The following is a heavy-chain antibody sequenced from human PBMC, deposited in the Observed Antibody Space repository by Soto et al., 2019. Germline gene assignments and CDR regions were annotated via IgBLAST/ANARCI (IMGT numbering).Heavy chain of an antibody. Sequence: ASVKVSCKASGYTFTGYYMHWVRQAPGQGLEWMGWINPNSGGTNYAQKFQGRVTMTRDTSISTAYMELSRLRSDDTAVYYCARGGRRELGWLHIGRGYYYGMDVWGQGTTVTV. V-gene: IGHV1-2*02. CDR3: ARGGRRELGWLHIGRGYYYGMDV. CDR2: INPNSGGT. J-gene: IGHJ6*02. D-gene: IGHD1-26*01. CDR1: GYTFTGYY.